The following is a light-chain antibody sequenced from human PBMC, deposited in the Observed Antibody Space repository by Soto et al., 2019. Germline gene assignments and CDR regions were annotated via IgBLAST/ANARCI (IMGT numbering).Light chain of an antibody. CDR2: LRS. Sequence: DIVMTQSPLSLPVTPGEPASISCRSSQSLLHSNGNNYLDWYLQNPGQSPQLLMYLRSNRASGVPDRFSRSGSGTDFTQKTSRVEAEDVEVYYCMQGQQAQVNFDKGTRLEIK. CDR3: MQGQQAQVN. J-gene: IGKJ5*01. CDR1: QSLLHSNGNNY. V-gene: IGKV2-28*01.